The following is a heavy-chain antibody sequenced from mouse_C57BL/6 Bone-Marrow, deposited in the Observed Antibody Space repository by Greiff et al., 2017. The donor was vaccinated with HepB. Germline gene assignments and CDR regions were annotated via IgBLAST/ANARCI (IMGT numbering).Heavy chain of an antibody. CDR1: EYEFPSHV. J-gene: IGHJ4*01. CDR2: INSDGGST. Sequence: EVQRVESGGGLVQPGESLKLSCESNEYEFPSHVMSWVRKTPEKRLELVAAINSDGGSTYYPDTMERRFIISRDNTKKTLYLQMSSLRSEDTAYMQLSSLTSEDSAVYYCARNFDYWGQGTSVTVSS. CDR3: SSLTSEDSAVYYCARNFDY. V-gene: IGHV5-2*01. D-gene: IGHD3-2*02.